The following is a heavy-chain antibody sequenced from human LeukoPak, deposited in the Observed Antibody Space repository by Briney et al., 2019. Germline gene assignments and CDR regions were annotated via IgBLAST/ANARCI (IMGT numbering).Heavy chain of an antibody. CDR2: INPNTGNP. Sequence: ASVKVSCKASGYTFTSYALNWVRQAPGQGLEWMGWINPNTGNPTYAQGFTGRFVFSLDTSFSTAYLQISSLKAEDTAVYYCARVPNWNYVPGAFDIWGQGTMVTVSS. D-gene: IGHD1-7*01. V-gene: IGHV7-4-1*02. CDR3: ARVPNWNYVPGAFDI. J-gene: IGHJ3*02. CDR1: GYTFTSYA.